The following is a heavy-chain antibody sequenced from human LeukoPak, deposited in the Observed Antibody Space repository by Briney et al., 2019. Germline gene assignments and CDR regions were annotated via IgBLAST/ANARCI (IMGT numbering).Heavy chain of an antibody. V-gene: IGHV4-31*03. Sequence: SETLSLTCTVSGGSISSGGYYWSWNRQHPGKGLEWIGYIYYSGSTYYNPSLKSRVTISVDTSKNQFSLKLSSVTAADTAVYYCARSGRQGWFDPWGQGTLVTVSS. CDR3: ARSGRQGWFDP. D-gene: IGHD1-14*01. CDR2: IYYSGST. CDR1: GGSISSGGYY. J-gene: IGHJ5*02.